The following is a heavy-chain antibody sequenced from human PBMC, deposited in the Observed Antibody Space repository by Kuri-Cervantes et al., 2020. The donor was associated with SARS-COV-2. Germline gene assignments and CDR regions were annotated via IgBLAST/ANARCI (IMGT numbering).Heavy chain of an antibody. J-gene: IGHJ6*03. D-gene: IGHD3-3*01. CDR3: TRYDYWGGYYMGV. V-gene: IGHV3-49*02. Sequence: GESLKISCAAPGLTFRRYAMSWVRQAPGKGLGWDGFIRRKAYDGTTAYAASAKRRFTISREDPKIIAYLQKNSLKTEDTAVYYYTRYDYWGGYYMGVWGKGTPVTVSS. CDR2: IRRKAYDGTT. CDR1: GLTFRRYA.